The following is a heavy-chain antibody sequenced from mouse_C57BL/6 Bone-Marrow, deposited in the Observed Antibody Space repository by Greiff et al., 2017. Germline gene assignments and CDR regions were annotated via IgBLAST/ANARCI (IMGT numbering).Heavy chain of an antibody. CDR3: TGQLRYYFDY. V-gene: IGHV1-15*01. D-gene: IGHD3-2*02. Sequence: VKLQESGAELVRPGASVTLSCKASGYTFTDYEMHWVKQTPVHGLEWIGVIDPETGGTAYNQKFKGKAILTADKSSSTAYMELRSLTSEDSAVYYCTGQLRYYFDYWGQGTTLTVSS. CDR2: IDPETGGT. CDR1: GYTFTDYE. J-gene: IGHJ2*01.